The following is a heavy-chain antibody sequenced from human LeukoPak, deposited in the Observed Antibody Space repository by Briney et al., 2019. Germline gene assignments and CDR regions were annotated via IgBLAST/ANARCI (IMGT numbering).Heavy chain of an antibody. CDR1: GYTLTELS. CDR3: ARTSLQLERRANWFDP. V-gene: IGHV1-24*01. D-gene: IGHD1-1*01. J-gene: IGHJ5*02. CDR2: FDPEDGET. Sequence: GASVKVSCKVSGYTLTELSMHWVRQAPGKGLEWMGGFDPEDGETIYAQKFQGRVTMTEDTSTDTAYMELSSLRSDDTAVYYCARTSLQLERRANWFDPWGQGTLVTVSS.